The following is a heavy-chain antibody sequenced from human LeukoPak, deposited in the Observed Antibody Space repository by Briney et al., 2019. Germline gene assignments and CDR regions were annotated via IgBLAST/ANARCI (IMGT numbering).Heavy chain of an antibody. J-gene: IGHJ4*02. CDR2: IKSKTDGGTT. CDR3: IADIYSGYGPYDY. V-gene: IGHV3-15*01. CDR1: GFTFSNAW. Sequence: GGSLRLSCAASGFTFSNAWMSWVRQAPGKGLEWVGRIKSKTDGGTTDYAAPVKGRFTISRDDSKNMLYLQMNSLKTEDTAVYFCIADIYSGYGPYDYWGQGTLVTVSS. D-gene: IGHD5-12*01.